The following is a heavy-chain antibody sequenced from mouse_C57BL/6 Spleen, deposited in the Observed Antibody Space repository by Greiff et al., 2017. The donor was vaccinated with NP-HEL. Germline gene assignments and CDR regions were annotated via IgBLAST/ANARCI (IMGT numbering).Heavy chain of an antibody. CDR2: IDPNSGGT. CDR1: GYTFTSYW. V-gene: IGHV1-72*01. Sequence: QVQLKQPGAELVKPGASVKLSCKASGYTFTSYWMHWVKQRPGRGLEWIGRIDPNSGGTKYNEKFKSKATLTVDKPSSTAYMQLSSLTSEDSAVYYCARGNDYDSPFYYAMDYWGQGTSVTVSS. CDR3: ARGNDYDSPFYYAMDY. D-gene: IGHD2-4*01. J-gene: IGHJ4*01.